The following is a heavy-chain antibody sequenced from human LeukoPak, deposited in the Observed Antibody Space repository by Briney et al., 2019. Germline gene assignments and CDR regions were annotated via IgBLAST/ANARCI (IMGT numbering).Heavy chain of an antibody. D-gene: IGHD3-10*01. J-gene: IGHJ4*02. CDR3: ATNYYGSGPLDY. Sequence: GASVKVSCKVSGYTLTVLSMHWVRQAPGKGLEWMGGFDPEDGETIYAQKFQGRVTMTEDTSTDTAYMELSSLRSEDTAVYYCATNYYGSGPLDYWGQGTLVTVSS. CDR2: FDPEDGET. CDR1: GYTLTVLS. V-gene: IGHV1-24*01.